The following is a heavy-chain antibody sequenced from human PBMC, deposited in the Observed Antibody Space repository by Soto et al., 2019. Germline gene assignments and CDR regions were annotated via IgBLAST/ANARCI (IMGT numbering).Heavy chain of an antibody. V-gene: IGHV4-30-4*01. CDR1: GGSISSGDYY. CDR2: IYYSGST. CDR3: ARALGCSGGSCYSVWFDP. Sequence: SETLSLTCTVSGGSISSGDYYWSWIRQPPXKGLGWIGYIYYSGSTYYNPSLKSRVTISVDTSKNQFSLKLSSVTAADTAVYYCARALGCSGGSCYSVWFDPWGQGTLVTVSS. D-gene: IGHD2-15*01. J-gene: IGHJ5*02.